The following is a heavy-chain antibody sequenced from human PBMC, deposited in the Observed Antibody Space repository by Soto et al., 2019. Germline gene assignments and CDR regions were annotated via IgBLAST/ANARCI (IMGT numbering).Heavy chain of an antibody. CDR1: GFTFSSYA. V-gene: IGHV3-23*01. CDR2: ISGSGGST. CDR3: AKVFRELNYFDY. J-gene: IGHJ4*02. Sequence: EVQLLESGGGLVQPGGSLRLSCAASGFTFSSYAMSWVRQAPGKGLEWVSAISGSGGSTYYADSVKGRFSISRDNSKNTLYLQMNSLRAEDTAVYYCAKVFRELNYFDYWGQGTLVTVSS. D-gene: IGHD3-10*02.